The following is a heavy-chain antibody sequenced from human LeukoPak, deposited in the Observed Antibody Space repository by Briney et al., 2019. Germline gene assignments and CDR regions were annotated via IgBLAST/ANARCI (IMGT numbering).Heavy chain of an antibody. CDR3: ARHPAIGATITRGGDDFDY. V-gene: IGHV4-39*01. J-gene: IGHJ4*02. Sequence: SETLSLSCTVSGGSISSSAYYWVWIRQEPGKGLESIGSICYGGRTYHNPALRSRVTIPVNTSKDKFYLKLSSVTAADTAVYYCARHPAIGATITRGGDDFDYWGQGTLVTVSS. D-gene: IGHD5-12*01. CDR1: GGSISSSAYY. CDR2: ICYGGRT.